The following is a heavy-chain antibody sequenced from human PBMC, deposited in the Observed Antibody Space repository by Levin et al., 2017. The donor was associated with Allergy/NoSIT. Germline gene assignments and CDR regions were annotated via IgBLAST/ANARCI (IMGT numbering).Heavy chain of an antibody. D-gene: IGHD6-19*01. CDR3: AREEGARGWYTVDF. J-gene: IGHJ4*02. CDR2: IRPNSERT. CDR1: GFSFANHA. Sequence: GGSLRLSCAASGFSFANHAMTWVRHAPGKGLEWVSTIRPNSERTYFADSVKGRFTVSRDDSVNLLSLQMSSLRADDAAVYYCAREEGARGWYTVDFWGQGALVTVSS. V-gene: IGHV3-23*01.